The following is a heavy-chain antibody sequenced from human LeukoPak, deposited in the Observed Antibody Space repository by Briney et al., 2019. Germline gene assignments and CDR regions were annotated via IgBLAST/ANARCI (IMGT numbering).Heavy chain of an antibody. CDR3: ARNIAAAGTVFGY. D-gene: IGHD6-13*01. CDR1: GGTFSSYA. V-gene: IGHV1-69*05. J-gene: IGHJ4*02. CDR2: IIHIFGTA. Sequence: ASVKVSCKASGGTFSSYAISWVRQAPGQGLEWMGGIIHIFGTANYAQKFQGRVTITTDESTSTAYMELSSLRSEDTAVYYCARNIAAAGTVFGYWGQGTLVTVSS.